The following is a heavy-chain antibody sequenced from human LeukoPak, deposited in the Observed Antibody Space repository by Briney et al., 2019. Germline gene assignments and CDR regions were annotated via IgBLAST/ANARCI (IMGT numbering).Heavy chain of an antibody. D-gene: IGHD6-19*01. V-gene: IGHV3-7*01. CDR3: ARDITVAGLLDY. J-gene: IGHJ4*02. CDR2: IKEDGSEK. Sequence: GVSLRLSCAASGFTFSTYWMTWVRQAPGKGLEWVAHIKEDGSEKYYVDSMKGRFTISRDNAKNSLYLQMNSLRAEDTAVYYCARDITVAGLLDYWGQGTLVTVSS. CDR1: GFTFSTYW.